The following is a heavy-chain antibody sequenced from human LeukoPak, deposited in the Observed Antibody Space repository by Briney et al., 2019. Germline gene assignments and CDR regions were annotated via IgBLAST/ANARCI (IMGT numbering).Heavy chain of an antibody. V-gene: IGHV3-66*01. Sequence: GGSLRLSCAASEFSVSSNYMTWVRQAPGKGLECVSIIYSGGTTYYADSVRGRFTISRDNSKNTLYLQMDRLRVEDTAIYYCARKSDSLMLRGGDCWGQGTLVTVSS. CDR3: ARKSDSLMLRGGDC. CDR1: EFSVSSNY. J-gene: IGHJ4*02. CDR2: IYSGGTT. D-gene: IGHD3-10*01.